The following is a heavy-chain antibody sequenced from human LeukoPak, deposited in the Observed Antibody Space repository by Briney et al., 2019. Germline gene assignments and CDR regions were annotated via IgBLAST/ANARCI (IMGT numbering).Heavy chain of an antibody. J-gene: IGHJ4*02. CDR1: GFTFSTYA. Sequence: GGSLRLSCGASGFTFSTYAMSWVRQAPGKGLEWVSGISTSGGRTFYADSVKGRFTPSRDNSKNTLYLQMNSLRAEDTAVYYCAKTRGSYWNYFDYWGQGTLVTVSS. V-gene: IGHV3-23*01. CDR2: ISTSGGRT. CDR3: AKTRGSYWNYFDY. D-gene: IGHD1-26*01.